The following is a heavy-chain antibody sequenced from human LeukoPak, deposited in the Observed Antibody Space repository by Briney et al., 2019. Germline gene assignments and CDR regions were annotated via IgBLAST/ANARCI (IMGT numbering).Heavy chain of an antibody. CDR2: IHKNAIT. CDR1: GFTFDDYG. V-gene: IGHV3-53*01. D-gene: IGHD3-10*01. CDR3: ARSLRVRGVPDYMDV. Sequence: PGGSLRLSCAASGFTFDDYGMSWVRQAPGKGLEWVSVIHKNAITSYADTVKGRFTISRDNSKNTLYLQMNNLRADDTAVYYCARSLRVRGVPDYMDVWGKGTTVTVSS. J-gene: IGHJ6*03.